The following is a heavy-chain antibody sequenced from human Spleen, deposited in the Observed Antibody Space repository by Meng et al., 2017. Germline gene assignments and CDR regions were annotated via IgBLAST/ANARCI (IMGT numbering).Heavy chain of an antibody. CDR3: ARGQPGYSSGWYPY. CDR2: IYYSGST. V-gene: IGHV4-59*01. D-gene: IGHD6-19*01. J-gene: IGHJ4*02. Sequence: QWQPKEPGPGLVKPSETLSLTCTVSGGSISGYYWSWIRQPPGKGLEWIGYIYYSGSTNYNPSLKSRVTISVDTSKNQFSLNLSSVTAADTAVYYCARGQPGYSSGWYPYWGQGTLVTVSS. CDR1: GGSISGYY.